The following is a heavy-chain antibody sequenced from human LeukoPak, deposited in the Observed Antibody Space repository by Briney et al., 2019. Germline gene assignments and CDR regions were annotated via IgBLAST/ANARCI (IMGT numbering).Heavy chain of an antibody. CDR1: GGTFSSYA. Sequence: SVKVSCKASGGTFSSYAISWVRQAPGQGLEWMGGIIPIFGTANYAQKFQGRVTITTDESTSIAYMELSSLRSEDTAVYYCARGHLRQWLPPRWYYYYMDVWGKGTTVTVSS. CDR3: ARGHLRQWLPPRWYYYYMDV. CDR2: IIPIFGTA. J-gene: IGHJ6*03. V-gene: IGHV1-69*05. D-gene: IGHD6-19*01.